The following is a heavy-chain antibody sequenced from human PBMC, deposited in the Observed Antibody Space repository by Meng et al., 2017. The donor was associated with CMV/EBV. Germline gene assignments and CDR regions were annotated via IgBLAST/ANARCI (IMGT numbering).Heavy chain of an antibody. D-gene: IGHD3-22*01. V-gene: IGHV4-39*07. Sequence: QRQRPKSSPALVKLSQTLSLTSSVSGGSISSSSYYWGGIRQPPGKGLEWIGGIYYSGSTYYNPSLKSRVTISVDTSKNQFSLKPSSVTAADTAVYYCASLGAYSSGPFDYWGQGTLVTVSS. J-gene: IGHJ4*02. CDR1: GGSISSSSYY. CDR2: IYYSGST. CDR3: ASLGAYSSGPFDY.